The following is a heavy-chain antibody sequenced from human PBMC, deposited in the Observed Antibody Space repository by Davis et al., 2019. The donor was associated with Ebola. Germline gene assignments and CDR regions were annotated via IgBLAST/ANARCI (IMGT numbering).Heavy chain of an antibody. CDR3: ARSGRVVVTAMADY. Sequence: AASVKVSCKASGYTFSNYGINWVRQAPGQGLEWMGWISGYNGNTNYAQKLQGRVIMTTDTSTGTAYMELRSLRSDDTAVYYCARSGRVVVTAMADYWGQGTLVTVSS. CDR1: GYTFSNYG. CDR2: ISGYNGNT. D-gene: IGHD2-21*02. V-gene: IGHV1-18*01. J-gene: IGHJ4*02.